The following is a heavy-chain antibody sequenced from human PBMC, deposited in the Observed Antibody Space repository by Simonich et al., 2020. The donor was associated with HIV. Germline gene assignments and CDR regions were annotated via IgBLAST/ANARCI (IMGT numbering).Heavy chain of an antibody. J-gene: IGHJ3*02. CDR2: IINSGSN. D-gene: IGHD7-27*01. CDR1: GESFSGYH. Sequence: QEQLRQWGAGLLKPSEALSLTCAVYGESFSGYHWTWIRQPPGKGLEWIGEIINSGSNNDHPSRKSRVTISVDSSKKQCSLKLSSVTAADTAVYYCARLERGIDAFDIWGQGTMVTVSS. V-gene: IGHV4-34*12. CDR3: ARLERGIDAFDI.